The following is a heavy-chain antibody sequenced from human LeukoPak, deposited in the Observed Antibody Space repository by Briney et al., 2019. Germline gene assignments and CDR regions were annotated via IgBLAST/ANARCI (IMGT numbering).Heavy chain of an antibody. CDR2: IKSKTDGGTT. CDR3: RASDYYDSSGYRWVWFDP. CDR1: GFTFSNAW. Sequence: GGSLRLSCAASGFTFSNAWMSWVRQAPGKGLEWVGRIKSKTDGGTTDYAAPVKGRFTISRDDSKNTLYLQMNSLKTEDTAVYYCRASDYYDSSGYRWVWFDPWGQGTLVTVSS. V-gene: IGHV3-15*01. D-gene: IGHD3-22*01. J-gene: IGHJ5*02.